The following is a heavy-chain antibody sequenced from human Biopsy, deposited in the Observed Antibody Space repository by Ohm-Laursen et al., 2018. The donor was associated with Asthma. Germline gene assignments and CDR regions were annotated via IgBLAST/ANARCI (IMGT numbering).Heavy chain of an antibody. D-gene: IGHD4-17*01. J-gene: IGHJ4*02. Sequence: ATVKISCKISGYSLTDLSMQWVRQAPGQGLEWMGGHDHEEGGTVNARRFQGRVTMTEDTSTDTAYMELSSLSSDDTAVYYCASDFPKDYVRYNFQFWGQGTLVTVSS. V-gene: IGHV1-24*01. CDR3: ASDFPKDYVRYNFQF. CDR1: GYSLTDLS. CDR2: HDHEEGGT.